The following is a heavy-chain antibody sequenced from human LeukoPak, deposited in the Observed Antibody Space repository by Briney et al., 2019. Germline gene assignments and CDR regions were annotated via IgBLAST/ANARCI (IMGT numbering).Heavy chain of an antibody. J-gene: IGHJ6*02. V-gene: IGHV3-21*01. CDR3: ASPVLFSPTLMDV. D-gene: IGHD3-9*01. Sequence: GGSLRLSCAASGFTFSSYSMNWVRQAPGKGLEWVSSISSSSYIYYADSVKGRFTISRDNAKNSLYLQMNSLRAEDTAVYYCASPVLFSPTLMDVWGQGTTVTVSS. CDR2: ISSSSYI. CDR1: GFTFSSYS.